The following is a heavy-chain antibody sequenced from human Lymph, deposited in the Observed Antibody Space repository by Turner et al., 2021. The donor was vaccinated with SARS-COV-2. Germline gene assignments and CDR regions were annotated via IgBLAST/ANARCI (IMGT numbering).Heavy chain of an antibody. J-gene: IGHJ4*02. CDR2: IYYSGST. CDR3: ARVVVLRRAYFDY. Sequence: QVQLQESGPGLVKPSQTLSLPCTVSGGSISSGDYYWGWIRQPPGKGLEWIGYIYYSGSTFNNPSLKSRVTISVDASKNQFSLKLSSVTAADTAVYYCARVVVLRRAYFDYWGQGTLVTVSS. CDR1: GGSISSGDYY. D-gene: IGHD2-8*01. V-gene: IGHV4-30-4*01.